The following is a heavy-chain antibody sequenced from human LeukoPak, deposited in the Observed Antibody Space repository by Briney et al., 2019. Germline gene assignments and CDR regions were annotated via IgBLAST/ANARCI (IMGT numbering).Heavy chain of an antibody. D-gene: IGHD6-6*01. J-gene: IGHJ5*02. CDR2: IIPIFGTA. V-gene: IGHV1-69*01. Sequence: SVKVSCMASGGTFSSYAISWVRQAPGQGLEWMGGIIPIFGTANYAQKFQGRVTITADESTSTAYMELSSLRSDDTAVYYCARSNVATRRGDNWFDPWGQGTLVTVSS. CDR3: ARSNVATRRGDNWFDP. CDR1: GGTFSSYA.